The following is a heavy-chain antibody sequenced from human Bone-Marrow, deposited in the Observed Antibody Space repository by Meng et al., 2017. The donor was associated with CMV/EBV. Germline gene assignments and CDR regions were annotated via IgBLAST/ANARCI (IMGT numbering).Heavy chain of an antibody. CDR3: AKGAITGTTPDYYAMDV. Sequence: LSLTCAASGFTVSSNYMSWVRQAPGKGLEWVSLISWDGGSTYYADSVKGRFTISRDNSKNSLYLQMNSLRAEDTALYYCAKGAITGTTPDYYAMDVWAQGTTVTVSS. J-gene: IGHJ6*02. CDR1: GFTVSSNY. V-gene: IGHV3-43D*03. CDR2: ISWDGGST. D-gene: IGHD1-7*01.